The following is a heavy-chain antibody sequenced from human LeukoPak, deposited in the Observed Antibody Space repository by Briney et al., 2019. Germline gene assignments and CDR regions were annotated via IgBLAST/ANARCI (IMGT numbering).Heavy chain of an antibody. J-gene: IGHJ4*02. V-gene: IGHV3-48*03. CDR1: GFTFSSYE. Sequence: GGSLRLSCAASGFTFSSYEMNWVRQAPGKGLEWVSYISSSGSTIYYAYSVKGRFTISRDNARNSLYLKMKSLRAEDTAVYYCARVETYYYGSGSGSYFDYWGQGTLVTVSS. CDR2: ISSSGSTI. D-gene: IGHD3-10*01. CDR3: ARVETYYYGSGSGSYFDY.